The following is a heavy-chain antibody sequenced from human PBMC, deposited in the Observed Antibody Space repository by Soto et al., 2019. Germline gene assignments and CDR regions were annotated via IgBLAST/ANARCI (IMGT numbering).Heavy chain of an antibody. J-gene: IGHJ4*02. CDR3: AVLSIAAVVDF. Sequence: EEQLVESGGGLVQPGGSLRLSCAASGFIFSNFWIDWVRQAPGKGLECVAKINQDGSEKYYVDSVKGRFTISRDNAKNSLYLKMNSLRAEDTAVYYCAVLSIAAVVDFWGQGTLITVSS. D-gene: IGHD6-25*01. V-gene: IGHV3-7*01. CDR1: GFIFSNFW. CDR2: INQDGSEK.